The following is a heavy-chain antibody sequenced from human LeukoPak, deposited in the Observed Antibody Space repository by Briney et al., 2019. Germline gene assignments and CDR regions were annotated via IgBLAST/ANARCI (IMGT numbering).Heavy chain of an antibody. V-gene: IGHV3-30*03. J-gene: IGHJ4*02. CDR1: KFTFSSYG. CDR2: ISYDGSNK. Sequence: GGSLRLSCAASKFTFSSYGMHWVRQAPGKGLEWVAVISYDGSNKYYADSVKGRFTISRDNSKNTLYLQMNSLRAEDTAVYYCARAYDSSGYPFDYWGQGTLVTVSS. CDR3: ARAYDSSGYPFDY. D-gene: IGHD3-22*01.